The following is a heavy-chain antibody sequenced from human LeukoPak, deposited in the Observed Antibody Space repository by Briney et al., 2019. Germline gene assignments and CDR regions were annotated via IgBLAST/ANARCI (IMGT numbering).Heavy chain of an antibody. J-gene: IGHJ4*02. D-gene: IGHD4-17*01. CDR3: ARHATVTSFTFAH. V-gene: IGHV4-39*01. CDR2: IYYSGNT. Sequence: SETLSLTCTVSGGSISSTSYYWGWIRQTPGKGLEWIGSIYYSGNTYYNPSLKSRFTISVDTSKNQFSLELNSVTAADTAVYYCARHATVTSFTFAHWGQGTLVTVSS. CDR1: GGSISSTSYY.